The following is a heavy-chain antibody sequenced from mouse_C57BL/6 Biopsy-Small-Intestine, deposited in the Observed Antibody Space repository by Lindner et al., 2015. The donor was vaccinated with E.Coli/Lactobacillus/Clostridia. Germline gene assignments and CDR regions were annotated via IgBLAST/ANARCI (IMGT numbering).Heavy chain of an antibody. D-gene: IGHD3-3*01. Sequence: VQLQESGAELVKPGASVKISCKASGYAFSSYWMNWVKQRPGKGLEWIGQIYPGDGDTNYNENFKDKATLTADKSSSTAYMQLTSLPSDDSAVYFCVRGERGDLDYWGQGTTLTVSS. CDR2: IYPGDGDT. CDR3: VRGERGDLDY. J-gene: IGHJ2*01. V-gene: IGHV1-80*01. CDR1: GYAFSSYW.